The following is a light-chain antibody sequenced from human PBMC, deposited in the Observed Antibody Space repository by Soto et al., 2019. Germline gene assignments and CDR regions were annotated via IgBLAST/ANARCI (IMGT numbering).Light chain of an antibody. V-gene: IGKV3-20*01. CDR1: QSVDNNY. J-gene: IGKJ2*01. CDR3: QQYGNSPYT. CDR2: GAS. Sequence: EMVLTQSPGPLSLSPGESATLSCRASQSVDNNYVAWYQQKPGQAPTLLLHGASYRAAGIPDRFSGSGSGTDFTLTISRLEPEDFAVFHCQQYGNSPYTFGQGTKLEI.